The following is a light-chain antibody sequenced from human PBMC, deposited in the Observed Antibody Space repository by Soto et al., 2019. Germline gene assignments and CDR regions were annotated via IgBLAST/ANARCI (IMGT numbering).Light chain of an antibody. Sequence: EIVMTQSPATLSVYRGERATLSCRASQSVSSNLAWYQQKPGQAPRLLIYGASTRATGIPAWFSGSGSGTEFSLTISSLQSEDFAVYYCQQYNNWPVTFGQGTKVEIK. CDR2: GAS. CDR3: QQYNNWPVT. V-gene: IGKV3-15*01. J-gene: IGKJ1*01. CDR1: QSVSSN.